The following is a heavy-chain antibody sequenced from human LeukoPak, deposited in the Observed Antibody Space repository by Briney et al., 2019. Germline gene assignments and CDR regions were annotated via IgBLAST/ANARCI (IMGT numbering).Heavy chain of an antibody. CDR2: IYNTGDT. V-gene: IGHV3-53*01. CDR1: GFTVSNNY. J-gene: IGHJ4*02. CDR3: ARWYCSSNSCYYDY. Sequence: GGSLRLSCAASGFTVSNNYMSWVRQAPGKGLEWVSLIYNTGDTYYADSVKGRFTISRDNSKNTLYLQMNSLRAEDTAVYYCARWYCSSNSCYYDYWGQGTLVTVSS. D-gene: IGHD2-2*01.